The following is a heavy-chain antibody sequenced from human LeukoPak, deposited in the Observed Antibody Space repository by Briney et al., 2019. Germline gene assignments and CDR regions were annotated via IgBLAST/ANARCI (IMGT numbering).Heavy chain of an antibody. V-gene: IGHV3-21*01. J-gene: IGHJ4*02. Sequence: GGSLRLSCAASGFTFNTFNMNWVRQAPGKGLEWVSSITSGGDYIYYADSVKGRFTTSRDNAKNSLSLQLNSLRVEDTAVYYCTRGHYDVLAASYKWTPDYWGQGTLVTVSS. CDR3: TRGHYDVLAASYKWTPDY. CDR1: GFTFNTFN. CDR2: ITSGGDYI. D-gene: IGHD3-9*01.